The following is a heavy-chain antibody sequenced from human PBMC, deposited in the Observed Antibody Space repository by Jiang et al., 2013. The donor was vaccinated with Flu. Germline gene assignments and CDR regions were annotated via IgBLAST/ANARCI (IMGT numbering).Heavy chain of an antibody. D-gene: IGHD1-26*01. J-gene: IGHJ6*02. CDR2: TYYRSKWYY. V-gene: IGHV6-1*01. Sequence: SQTLSLTCAISGDSVSSNSASWNWVRQSPSRGLEWLGRTYYRSKWYYDYALSVKSRIPVNPDTSKNQVSLQLNSVTPEDTAVYYCTRGSAMDVWGQGTTATVSS. CDR1: GDSVSSNSAS. CDR3: TRGSAMDV.